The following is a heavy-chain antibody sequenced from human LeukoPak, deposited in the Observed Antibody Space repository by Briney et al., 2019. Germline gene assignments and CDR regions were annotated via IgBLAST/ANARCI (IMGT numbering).Heavy chain of an antibody. Sequence: SETLSLTCAVYGGSFSGYYWSWTRQPPGKGLEWIGEINHSGSTNYNPSLKSRVTISVDTSKNQFSLKLSSVTAADTAVYYCARTISYWSLRYFDWFDYWGQGTLVTVSS. J-gene: IGHJ4*02. V-gene: IGHV4-34*01. D-gene: IGHD3-9*01. CDR2: INHSGST. CDR3: ARTISYWSLRYFDWFDY. CDR1: GGSFSGYY.